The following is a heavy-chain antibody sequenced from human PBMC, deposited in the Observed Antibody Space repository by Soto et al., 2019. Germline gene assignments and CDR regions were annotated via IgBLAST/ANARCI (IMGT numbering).Heavy chain of an antibody. D-gene: IGHD6-13*01. V-gene: IGHV3-23*01. CDR1: GFTFSSYA. CDR2: ISGSGGRI. Sequence: GSLRLSCAASGFTFSSYAMSWVRQAPGKGLEWVSVISGSGGRIYYADSVKGRFTISRDNSKNTLYLQMNSLRAEDTAVYYCAKRLDYLTAAGGPKYYYYYMDVWGKGTTVTVSS. J-gene: IGHJ6*03. CDR3: AKRLDYLTAAGGPKYYYYYMDV.